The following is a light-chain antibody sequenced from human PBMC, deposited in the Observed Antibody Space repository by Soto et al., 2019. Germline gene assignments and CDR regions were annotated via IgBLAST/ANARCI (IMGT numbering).Light chain of an antibody. Sequence: QSVLTQPASVSGSPGQSITISCTGTSSDVGSYNLVSWYQQHPGKAPKLMIYEVSKRPSGVSNRFSGSKSGNTASLTISGFQAEDEADYYCCSYAGSSIFYVFGTGTKVTVL. J-gene: IGLJ1*01. CDR2: EVS. V-gene: IGLV2-23*02. CDR3: CSYAGSSIFYV. CDR1: SSDVGSYNL.